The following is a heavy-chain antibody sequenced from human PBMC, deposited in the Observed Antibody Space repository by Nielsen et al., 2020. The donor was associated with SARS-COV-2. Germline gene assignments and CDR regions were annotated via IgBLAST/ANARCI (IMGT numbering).Heavy chain of an antibody. CDR1: GFTFSSNY. CDR3: ASEIAVAGLDY. Sequence: GGSLRPSCPASGFTFSSNYMSWVRQAPGKGLEWVSVIYSGGSTYYADSVKGRFTISRDNSKNTLYLQMNSLRAEDTAVYYCASEIAVAGLDYWGQGTLVTVSS. J-gene: IGHJ4*02. D-gene: IGHD6-19*01. CDR2: IYSGGST. V-gene: IGHV3-53*01.